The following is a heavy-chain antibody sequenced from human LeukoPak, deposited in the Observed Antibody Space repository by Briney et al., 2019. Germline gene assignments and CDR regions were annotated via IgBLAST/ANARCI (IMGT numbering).Heavy chain of an antibody. Sequence: ASVRVSCKVSGYTLAQLAIHWVRQAPGKGLGWMGGFDPEDGETVYAQRFQDRVTMTEDTSTDTANMELTSLASEDTAVYYCATQARGYFYYWGQGTLVTVSS. CDR2: FDPEDGET. J-gene: IGHJ4*02. CDR3: ATQARGYFYY. CDR1: GYTLAQLA. V-gene: IGHV1-24*01.